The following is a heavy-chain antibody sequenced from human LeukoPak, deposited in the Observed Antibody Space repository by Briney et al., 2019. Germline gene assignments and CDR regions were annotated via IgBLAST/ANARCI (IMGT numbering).Heavy chain of an antibody. D-gene: IGHD2-15*01. V-gene: IGHV4-61*02. CDR3: ARFRKWGYCSGGSCYSDWFDP. CDR2: IYTSGST. CDR1: GGSISSGSYY. J-gene: IGHJ5*02. Sequence: PSETLSLTCTVSGGSISSGSYYWSWIRQPAGKGLEWIGRIYTSGSTNYNPSLKSRVTISVDTSKNQFSLKLSSVTAADTAVYYCARFRKWGYCSGGSCYSDWFDPWGQGTLVTVSS.